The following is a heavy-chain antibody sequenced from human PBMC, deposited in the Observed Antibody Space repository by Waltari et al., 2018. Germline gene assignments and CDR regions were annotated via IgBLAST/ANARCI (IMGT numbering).Heavy chain of an antibody. V-gene: IGHV3-9*01. CDR2: ISWNSDMI. CDR1: GFRFDDYA. CDR3: AKDISFGHFYYGLHV. J-gene: IGHJ6*02. D-gene: IGHD3-10*01. Sequence: QLVESGGGLVQPGWSLRLSCTASGFRFDDYAMHWVRQIPGKGLEWVSGISWNSDMIGYADSVKGRFTISRDNAKNSLYLQMNSLRPEDTALYYCAKDISFGHFYYGLHVWGQGTTVSVSS.